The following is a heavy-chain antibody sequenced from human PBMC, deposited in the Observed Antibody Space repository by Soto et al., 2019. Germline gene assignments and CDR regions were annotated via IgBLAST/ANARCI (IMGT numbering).Heavy chain of an antibody. V-gene: IGHV3-33*01. J-gene: IGHJ6*02. CDR3: ASAFIQLWLLEV. CDR2: IWYDGSNK. Sequence: GGSLRLSCAASGFTFSSYGMHWVRQAPGKGLEWVAVIWYDGSNKYYADSVKGRFTISRDNSKNTLYLQMNSLRAEDTAVYYCASAFIQLWLLEVWGQGTTVTVSS. D-gene: IGHD5-18*01. CDR1: GFTFSSYG.